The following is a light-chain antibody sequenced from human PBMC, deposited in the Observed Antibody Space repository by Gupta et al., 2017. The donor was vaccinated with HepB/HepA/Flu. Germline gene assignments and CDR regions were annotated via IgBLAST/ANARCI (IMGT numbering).Light chain of an antibody. J-gene: IGKJ2*03. CDR2: RVS. V-gene: IGKV3-20*01. Sequence: IAFTQSPGTLTLSPGERATFSCRASQTVESIYLAWYQNRPGQPPSLLIYRVSSRVTDTPDRFSGSGSETAFTLTISRLEPEDFAVSSNQHNGSSRNSFGQGTKLEIK. CDR1: QTVESIY. CDR3: QHNGSSRNS.